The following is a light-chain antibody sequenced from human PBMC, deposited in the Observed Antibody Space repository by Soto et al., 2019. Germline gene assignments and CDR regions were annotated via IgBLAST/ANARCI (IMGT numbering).Light chain of an antibody. CDR3: SSYTSSITLYV. V-gene: IGLV2-14*01. CDR1: SSDVGGYNY. J-gene: IGLJ1*01. CDR2: DVS. Sequence: QSALTQPASVSGSPGQSITISCTGTSSDVGGYNYVSWYQQHPGKAPKLMIYDVSNRPSGVSNRFSGSKSGNTASLTISGLQDEEEADYYCSSYTSSITLYVFGTGTKLTVL.